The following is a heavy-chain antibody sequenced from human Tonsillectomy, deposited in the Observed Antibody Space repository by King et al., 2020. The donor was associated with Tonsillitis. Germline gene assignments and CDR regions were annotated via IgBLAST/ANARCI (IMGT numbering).Heavy chain of an antibody. CDR2: VYYTGSA. CDR1: GDSISSSYHY. V-gene: IGHV4-39*07. D-gene: IGHD3-3*01. CDR3: ARNRVSFGVFIPYFADY. J-gene: IGHJ4*02. Sequence: QLQESGPGLVKPSETLSLTCTVSGDSISSSYHYWGWIRQPPGKGLEWIGSVYYTGSASYNPSLKSRVTMSIDTSKNLFSLKLTPVTAADTAVYYCARNRVSFGVFIPYFADYWGQGILVTVSS.